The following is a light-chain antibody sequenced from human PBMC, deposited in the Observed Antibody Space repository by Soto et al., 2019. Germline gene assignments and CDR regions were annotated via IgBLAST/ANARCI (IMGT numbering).Light chain of an antibody. V-gene: IGLV2-23*03. CDR2: EGS. Sequence: QSALTHPASVSGSPGQSITISCTGTSSDVGSYNLVSWYQQHPRKAPKLMIYEGSKRPSGVSNRSSGSKSGNTASLTISGLQAEDEADYYCCSYAGSSTFFYVLGTGTKVTV. J-gene: IGLJ1*01. CDR1: SSDVGSYNL. CDR3: CSYAGSSTFFYV.